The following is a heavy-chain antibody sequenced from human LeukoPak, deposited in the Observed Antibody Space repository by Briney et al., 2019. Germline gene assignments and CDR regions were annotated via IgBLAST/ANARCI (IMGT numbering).Heavy chain of an antibody. J-gene: IGHJ4*02. CDR2: IYYSGST. D-gene: IGHD3-22*01. CDR1: GGSISSYY. CDR3: ARQVRDSSPGLYFDY. V-gene: IGHV4-39*01. Sequence: SETLSLTCTVSGGSISSYYWGWIRQPPGKGLEWIGSIYYSGSTYYNPSLKSRVTISVDTSKNQFSLKLSSVTAADTAVFYCARQVRDSSPGLYFDYWGQGTLVTVSS.